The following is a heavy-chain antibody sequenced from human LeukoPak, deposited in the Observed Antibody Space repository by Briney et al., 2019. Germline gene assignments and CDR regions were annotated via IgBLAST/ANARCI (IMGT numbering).Heavy chain of an antibody. CDR1: GFTFDDYA. CDR3: AKDISYYDSSGLYGMDV. D-gene: IGHD3-22*01. J-gene: IGHJ6*02. CDR2: ISWNSGSI. Sequence: PGGSLRLSCAASGFTFDDYAMHWVRQAPGKGLEWVSGISWNSGSIGYADSVKGRFTISRDNAKNSLYLQMNSLRAEDTALYYCAKDISYYDSSGLYGMDVWGQGTTVTVSS. V-gene: IGHV3-9*01.